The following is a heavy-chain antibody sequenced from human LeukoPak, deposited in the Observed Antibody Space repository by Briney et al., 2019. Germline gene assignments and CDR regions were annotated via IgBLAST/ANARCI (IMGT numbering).Heavy chain of an antibody. CDR1: GGTFSSYA. Sequence: SVKVSCKASGGTFSSYAISWVRQAPGQGLEWMGGIIPIFGTANYAQKFQGRVTITADESTSTAYMELSSLRSEDTAVYYCARLRRYNWNDGVPYYYYYMDAWGKGTTVTVSS. D-gene: IGHD1-1*01. CDR3: ARLRRYNWNDGVPYYYYYMDA. V-gene: IGHV1-69*13. J-gene: IGHJ6*03. CDR2: IIPIFGTA.